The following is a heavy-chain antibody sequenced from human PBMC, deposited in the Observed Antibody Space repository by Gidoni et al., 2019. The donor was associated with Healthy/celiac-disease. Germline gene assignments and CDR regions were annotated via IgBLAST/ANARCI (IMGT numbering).Heavy chain of an antibody. V-gene: IGHV5-10-1*01. CDR1: GYSFTTHW. CDR2: IDPSDSYT. Sequence: EVQLVQSGAEVKKPGESLRISCKGSGYSFTTHWISWVRQMPEKGLEWMGRIDPSDSYTNSSPSFQGHVTISVDKSIGTAYLQWSSLKASDTAMYYCARQIKTGDGDYWGQGTLVTVSS. J-gene: IGHJ4*02. CDR3: ARQIKTGDGDY. D-gene: IGHD7-27*01.